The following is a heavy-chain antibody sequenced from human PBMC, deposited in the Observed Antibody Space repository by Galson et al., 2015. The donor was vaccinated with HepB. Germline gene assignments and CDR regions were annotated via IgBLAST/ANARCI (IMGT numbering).Heavy chain of an antibody. V-gene: IGHV1-69*04. J-gene: IGHJ4*02. CDR2: SIPMVGIA. D-gene: IGHD2-15*01. CDR1: GGTFSNYT. Sequence: SVKVSCKASGGTFSNYTINWVRQAPGQGLEWMGRSIPMVGIANYAQKVKGRVTITADVSTATAYLELSSLRSEDTAIYYCAREEVVVAPFDYWGQGTLVTVSS. CDR3: AREEVVVAPFDY.